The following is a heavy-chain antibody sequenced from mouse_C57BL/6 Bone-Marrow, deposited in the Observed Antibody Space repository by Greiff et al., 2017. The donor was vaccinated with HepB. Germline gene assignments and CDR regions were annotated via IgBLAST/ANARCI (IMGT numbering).Heavy chain of an antibody. Sequence: EVKVVESGGDLVKPGGSLKLCCAASGFTFSSYGMSWVRQTPDKRLEWVATISSGGSYTYYPDSVKGRFTISRDNAKNTLYLQMSSLKSEDTAMYYCARHNYSNYRFAYWGQGTLVTVSA. CDR3: ARHNYSNYRFAY. J-gene: IGHJ3*01. D-gene: IGHD2-5*01. CDR2: ISSGGSYT. CDR1: GFTFSSYG. V-gene: IGHV5-6*01.